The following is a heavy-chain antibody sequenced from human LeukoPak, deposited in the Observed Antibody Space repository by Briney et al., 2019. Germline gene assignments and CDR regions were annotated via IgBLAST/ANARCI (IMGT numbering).Heavy chain of an antibody. CDR1: GFTFSSYS. J-gene: IGHJ4*02. V-gene: IGHV3-21*01. D-gene: IGHD2-2*01. CDR2: ISSSSSYI. Sequence: PGGSLRLSCAASGFTFSSYSMNWVRQAPGKGLEWVSSISSSSSYIYYADSVKGRFTISRDNAKNSLYLQMNSLRAEDTAVYYCARDRPGSCSSTSCSLDYWGQGTLVTVSS. CDR3: ARDRPGSCSSTSCSLDY.